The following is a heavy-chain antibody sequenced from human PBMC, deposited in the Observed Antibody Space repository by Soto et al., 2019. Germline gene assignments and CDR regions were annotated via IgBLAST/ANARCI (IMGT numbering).Heavy chain of an antibody. CDR2: IIPIFGTA. V-gene: IGHV1-69*13. Sequence: SVKVSCKASGGTFSSYAISWVRQAPGQGLEWMGGIIPIFGTANYAQKFQGRVTITADESTSTAYMELSSLRSEDTAVYYCARAVGYCSGGSCFFNYGMDVWGQGTTVTVSS. CDR3: ARAVGYCSGGSCFFNYGMDV. J-gene: IGHJ6*02. CDR1: GGTFSSYA. D-gene: IGHD2-15*01.